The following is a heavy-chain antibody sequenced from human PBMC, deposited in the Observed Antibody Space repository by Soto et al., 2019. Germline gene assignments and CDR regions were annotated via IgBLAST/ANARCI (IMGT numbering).Heavy chain of an antibody. CDR3: NTGPLVYYDILTYYGMDV. D-gene: IGHD3-9*01. J-gene: IGHJ6*02. Sequence: GGSLRLSCAASVFTFSNAWMNWVRQAPGKGLEWVGRIKSKTDGGTTNYAAPVKGRFTISRDDSKNTLYLQMNSLKTEDTAVYNCNTGPLVYYDILTYYGMDVWGQGTTVTVSS. CDR1: VFTFSNAW. CDR2: IKSKTDGGTT. V-gene: IGHV3-15*07.